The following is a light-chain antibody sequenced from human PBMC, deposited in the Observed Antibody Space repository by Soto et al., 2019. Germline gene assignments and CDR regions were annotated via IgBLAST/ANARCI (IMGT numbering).Light chain of an antibody. CDR1: SSDVGGYNY. CDR3: SSYTSSSTLEGV. J-gene: IGLJ1*01. Sequence: QSVLTQPASVSGSLGQSITISCTGTSSDVGGYNYVSWYQQHPGKAPKLMIYEVSNRPSGVFNRFSGSESGNTASLTISGLQAEDEADYYCSSYTSSSTLEGVFGTGTKVTVL. CDR2: EVS. V-gene: IGLV2-14*01.